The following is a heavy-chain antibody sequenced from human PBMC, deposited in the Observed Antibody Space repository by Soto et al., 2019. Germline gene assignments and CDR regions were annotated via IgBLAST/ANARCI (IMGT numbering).Heavy chain of an antibody. V-gene: IGHV1-8*02. CDR2: INAESRYT. J-gene: IGHJ4*02. CDR1: GYTFTSYG. CDR3: ARFVRHQLPTIDF. Sequence: ASVKVSCKASGYTFTSYGISWVRQATGQGLEWMGWINAESRYTGYAQKLQGRVTMTRDTSISTAYMELTSLRSDDTAVYYCARFVRHQLPTIDFWGQGTLVTVSS. D-gene: IGHD2-2*01.